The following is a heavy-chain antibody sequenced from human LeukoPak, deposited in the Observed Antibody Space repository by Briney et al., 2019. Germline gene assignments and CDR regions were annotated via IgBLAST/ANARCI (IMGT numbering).Heavy chain of an antibody. CDR2: INSDGSST. J-gene: IGHJ6*02. CDR1: GFTFSSYW. Sequence: GGSLRLSCAASGFTFSSYWMHWVRQAPGKGLVWVARINSDGSSTTYADSVKGRFTISRDDAKNTLYLQMNSLRAEDTAVYYCASITTARGVMSYYYGMDVWGQGTTVTVSS. V-gene: IGHV3-74*01. CDR3: ASITTARGVMSYYYGMDV. D-gene: IGHD3-10*01.